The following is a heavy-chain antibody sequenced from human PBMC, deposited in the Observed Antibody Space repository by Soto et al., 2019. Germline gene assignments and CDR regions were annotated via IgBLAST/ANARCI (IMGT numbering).Heavy chain of an antibody. J-gene: IGHJ6*02. CDR2: INHSGST. CDR1: GGSFSGHY. Sequence: SETLSLTCAVYGGSFSGHYWSWIRQPPGKGLEWIGEINHSGSTNYNPSLKSRVTISVDTSKNQFSLKLSSVTAADTAVYYCARAGWNYGYGGYLSYYYGMDVWGQGTTVTVSS. CDR3: ARAGWNYGYGGYLSYYYGMDV. V-gene: IGHV4-34*01. D-gene: IGHD1-7*01.